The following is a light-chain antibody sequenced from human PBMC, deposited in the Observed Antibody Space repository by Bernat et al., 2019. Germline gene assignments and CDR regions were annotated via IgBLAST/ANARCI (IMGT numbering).Light chain of an antibody. CDR1: SSDVGAYDY. Sequence: QSTLTQPASVSGSPGQSIAISCIGTSSDVGAYDYVSWYQQHPGKAPKLMIYDVSNRPSGVSNRFSGSKSGNTASLTISGLQAEDEADYYCNSYTTTNTPSCVFGTGTKVTVL. CDR2: DVS. J-gene: IGLJ1*01. V-gene: IGLV2-14*03. CDR3: NSYTTTNTPSCV.